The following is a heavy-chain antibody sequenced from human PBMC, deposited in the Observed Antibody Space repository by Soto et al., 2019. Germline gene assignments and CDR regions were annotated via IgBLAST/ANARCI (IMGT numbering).Heavy chain of an antibody. CDR2: TNSDGSTS. CDR1: GFTFSNYW. Sequence: EVQLVESGGGLVQPGGSLRLSCAASGFTFSNYWMYWVRQAPGKGLVWVSRTNSDGSTSSYADSVKGRFTISRDNAKTTLYLQMNSLRAEDTAVYYCARGDCVGGNCYSLAGSFYYYMDVWGKGTTVTVFS. D-gene: IGHD2-15*01. V-gene: IGHV3-74*01. CDR3: ARGDCVGGNCYSLAGSFYYYMDV. J-gene: IGHJ6*03.